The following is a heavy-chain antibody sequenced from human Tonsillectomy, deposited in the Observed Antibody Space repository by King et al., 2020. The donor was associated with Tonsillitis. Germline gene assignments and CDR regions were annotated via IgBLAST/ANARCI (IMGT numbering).Heavy chain of an antibody. CDR3: ARAFGIAAPALDY. D-gene: IGHD6-13*01. J-gene: IGHJ4*02. CDR1: GGSISSYY. V-gene: IGHV4-59*01. CDR2: IYYSGST. Sequence: QLQESGPGLVKPSETLSLTCTVSGGSISSYYWNWIRQPPGKGLEWIVYIYYSGSTNYNPSLKSRVTISVDTSKNQFSLKLSSVTAADTAVYYCARAFGIAAPALDYWGQGTLVTVSS.